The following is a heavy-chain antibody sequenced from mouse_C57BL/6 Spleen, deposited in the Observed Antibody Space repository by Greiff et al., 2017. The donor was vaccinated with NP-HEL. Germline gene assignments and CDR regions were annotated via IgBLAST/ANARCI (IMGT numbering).Heavy chain of an antibody. V-gene: IGHV1-64*01. CDR1: GYTFTSYW. J-gene: IGHJ4*01. D-gene: IGHD1-1*01. Sequence: QVQLQQPGAELVKPGASVKLSCKASGYTFTSYWMHWVKQRPGQGLEWIGMIHPNSGSTNYNEKFKSKATLTVDKSYSTAYMQLSSLTSEDSAVYYCADTVVVRNYYAMDYWGQGTSVTVSS. CDR3: ADTVVVRNYYAMDY. CDR2: IHPNSGST.